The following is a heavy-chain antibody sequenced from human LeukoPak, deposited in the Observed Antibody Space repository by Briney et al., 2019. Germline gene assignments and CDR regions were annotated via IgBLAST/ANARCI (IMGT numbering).Heavy chain of an antibody. CDR2: IYHSGST. CDR3: ARHDSSFDAFDI. J-gene: IGHJ3*02. D-gene: IGHD3-22*01. Sequence: SETLSLTCAVSGYSISSGYYWGWIRQPPGKGLEWIGSIYHSGSTYYNPSLKSRVTISVDTSKNQFSLKLGSVTAADTAVYYCARHDSSFDAFDIWGQGTMVTVSS. CDR1: GYSISSGYY. V-gene: IGHV4-38-2*01.